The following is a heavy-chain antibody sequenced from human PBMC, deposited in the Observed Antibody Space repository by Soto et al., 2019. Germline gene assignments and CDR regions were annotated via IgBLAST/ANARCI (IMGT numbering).Heavy chain of an antibody. D-gene: IGHD1-1*01. CDR2: IYATGTT. V-gene: IGHV4-4*07. CDR1: GASISGFY. Sequence: SETLSLTCTVSGASISGFYWSWVRKSAGKGLEWIGRIYATGTTDYNPSLKSRVMMSVDTSKKQLSLKLRSVTAADTAVYYCVRDGTKTLRDWFDPWGQGISVTVSS. CDR3: VRDGTKTLRDWFDP. J-gene: IGHJ5*02.